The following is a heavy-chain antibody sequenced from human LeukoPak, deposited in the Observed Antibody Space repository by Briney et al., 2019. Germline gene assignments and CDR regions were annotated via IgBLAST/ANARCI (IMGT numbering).Heavy chain of an antibody. V-gene: IGHV3-7*01. CDR3: ARDRIAVVTAGYYYYGMDV. CDR1: GFTVSGDW. CDR2: IKQDGSER. J-gene: IGHJ6*02. D-gene: IGHD2-21*02. Sequence: GGSLRLSCAAYGFTVSGDWMSWVRQAPGKGLGWVANIKQDGSERYYVASVKGRFTISRDNAKNSLYLQMTSLRAEDRAVYYCARDRIAVVTAGYYYYGMDVWGQGPTVTVSS.